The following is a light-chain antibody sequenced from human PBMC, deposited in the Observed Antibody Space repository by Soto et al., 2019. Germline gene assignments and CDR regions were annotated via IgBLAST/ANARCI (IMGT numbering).Light chain of an antibody. J-gene: IGLJ1*01. CDR3: SSYTSSSTLLYV. V-gene: IGLV2-14*01. CDR2: DVS. CDR1: SSDVGGYNY. Sequence: QSALTQPASVSGSPGQSITISCTGTSSDVGGYNYVSWYQQHPGKAPKLMIYDVSNRTSGVSNRLSGSKSGNTASLTISGLQAEDEADYYCSSYTSSSTLLYVFGSGTKLTVL.